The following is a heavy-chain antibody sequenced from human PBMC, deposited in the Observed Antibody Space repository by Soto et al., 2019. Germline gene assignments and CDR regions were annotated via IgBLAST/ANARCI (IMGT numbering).Heavy chain of an antibody. CDR3: ARSGDVAVGWFDP. CDR1: GFNFSAYG. Sequence: EVQLVESGGGLVKPGQSLRLSCTASGFNFSAYGMSWVRQAPGKGLEWVSSITFSSLYIYYAESVRGRFVISRDDSKNSLFLQMDSLKNEDTAFYYCARSGDVAVGWFDPWGQGTQVTVSS. J-gene: IGHJ5*02. V-gene: IGHV3-21*02. D-gene: IGHD3-10*01. CDR2: ITFSSLYI.